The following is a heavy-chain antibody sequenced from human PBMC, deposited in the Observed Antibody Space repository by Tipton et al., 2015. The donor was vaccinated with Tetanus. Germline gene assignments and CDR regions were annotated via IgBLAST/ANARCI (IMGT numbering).Heavy chain of an antibody. Sequence: SLRLSCAASGFTFSGYWMSWVRQAPGKGLEWVANIKEDGSEKNYVDSVKGRFTISRDNAKNSLYLQMNSLRAEDTAVYYCARTLGRYYYDSSGYFEDFNWFDPWGQGTLVTVSS. CDR2: IKEDGSEK. CDR3: ARTLGRYYYDSSGYFEDFNWFDP. CDR1: GFTFSGYW. D-gene: IGHD3-22*01. V-gene: IGHV3-7*01. J-gene: IGHJ5*02.